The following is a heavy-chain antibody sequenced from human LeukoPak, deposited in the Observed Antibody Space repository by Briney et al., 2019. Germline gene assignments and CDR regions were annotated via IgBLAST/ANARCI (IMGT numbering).Heavy chain of an antibody. CDR1: GSGFTFGNFG. D-gene: IGHD1-26*01. Sequence: PGGSLRLSCEASGSGFTFGNFGMSWVRQAPGKGLEWLSGISGSGYYTYYADSVKGRFTISRDNAKNTLYLRMDSLRAEDTAVYYCAKRAHSGSYYTAFDVWGQGTMVTVSS. CDR3: AKRAHSGSYYTAFDV. V-gene: IGHV3-23*01. CDR2: ISGSGYYT. J-gene: IGHJ3*01.